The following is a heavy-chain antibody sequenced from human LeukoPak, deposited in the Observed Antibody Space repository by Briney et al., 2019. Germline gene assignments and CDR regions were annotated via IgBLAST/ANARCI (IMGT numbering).Heavy chain of an antibody. Sequence: ASVKVSCKASGYTFTMYYIHWVRQAPGQGLEWMGMINPSDGATTYAQRFQGRVTMTRDTSTSTVYMELSSLRSEDTAVYYCARGKYSGYDLGAFDIWGQGTMVTVSS. V-gene: IGHV1-46*01. CDR2: INPSDGAT. J-gene: IGHJ3*02. CDR1: GYTFTMYY. D-gene: IGHD5-12*01. CDR3: ARGKYSGYDLGAFDI.